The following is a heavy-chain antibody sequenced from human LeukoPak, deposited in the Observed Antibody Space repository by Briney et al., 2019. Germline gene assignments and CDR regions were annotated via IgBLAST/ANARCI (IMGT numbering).Heavy chain of an antibody. V-gene: IGHV3-9*01. CDR2: ISWNSGSI. Sequence: QPGGSLRLSCAASGFTFDDYAMHWVRQAPGKGLEWVSGISWNSGSIGYADSVKGRLTISRDNAKNSLYLQMNSLRAEDTAVYYCARDLVVAGAYWGQGTLVTVSS. CDR3: ARDLVVAGAY. J-gene: IGHJ4*02. CDR1: GFTFDDYA. D-gene: IGHD2-15*01.